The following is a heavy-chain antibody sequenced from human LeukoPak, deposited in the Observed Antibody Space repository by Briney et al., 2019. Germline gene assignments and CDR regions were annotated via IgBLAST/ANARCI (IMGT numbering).Heavy chain of an antibody. J-gene: IGHJ4*02. CDR3: ARISATVTTTPFDC. Sequence: RASVKVSCKASGYTFTSYGISWVRQATGQGLEWMGWMNPNSGNTNYAQKLQGRVTMTTDTSTSTAYMELRSLRSDDTAVYYCARISATVTTTPFDCWGQGTLVTVSS. CDR1: GYTFTSYG. D-gene: IGHD4-11*01. CDR2: MNPNSGNT. V-gene: IGHV1-18*01.